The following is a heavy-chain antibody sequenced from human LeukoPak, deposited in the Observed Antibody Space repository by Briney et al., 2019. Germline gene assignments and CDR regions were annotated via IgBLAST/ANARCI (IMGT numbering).Heavy chain of an antibody. J-gene: IGHJ4*02. CDR3: ARGGSDWNHFDY. Sequence: PSQTLSLTCAVSGGSISSGGYSWSWIRQPPGKGLEWIGYIYHSGSTYYNPSLKSRVTISVDRSKNQFSLKLSSVTAADTAVYYCARGGSDWNHFDYWGQGTPVTVSS. CDR1: GGSISSGGYS. D-gene: IGHD1-1*01. V-gene: IGHV4-30-2*01. CDR2: IYHSGST.